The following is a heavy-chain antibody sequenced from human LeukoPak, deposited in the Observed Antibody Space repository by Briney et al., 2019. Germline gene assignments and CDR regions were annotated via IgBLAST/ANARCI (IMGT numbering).Heavy chain of an antibody. D-gene: IGHD3-10*01. CDR3: ARDPPRITMVRGTPIDY. Sequence: VASVKVSCKASGYTFTSYDINWVRQATGQGLEWMGWISAYNGNTNYAQKLQGRVTMTTDTSTSTAYMELRSLRSDDTAVYYCARDPPRITMVRGTPIDYWGQGTLVTVSS. CDR1: GYTFTSYD. J-gene: IGHJ4*02. V-gene: IGHV1-18*01. CDR2: ISAYNGNT.